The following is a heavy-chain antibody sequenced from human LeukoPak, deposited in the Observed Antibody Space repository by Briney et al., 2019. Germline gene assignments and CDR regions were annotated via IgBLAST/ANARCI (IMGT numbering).Heavy chain of an antibody. Sequence: PSETLSLTCAVSGGSISSGAYCWSWIRQPPGKGLEWVGYIYYSGRTYYNPSLKSRLIISVDTSKNQFSLKLSSVTAADKAVYYCARVADEFGDYGFDSWGQGTLVTVSS. CDR2: IYYSGRT. D-gene: IGHD4-17*01. J-gene: IGHJ4*02. V-gene: IGHV4-30-4*01. CDR3: ARVADEFGDYGFDS. CDR1: GGSISSGAYC.